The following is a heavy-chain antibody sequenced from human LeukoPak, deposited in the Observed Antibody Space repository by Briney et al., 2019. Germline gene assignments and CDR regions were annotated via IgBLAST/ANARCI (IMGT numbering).Heavy chain of an antibody. J-gene: IGHJ3*02. CDR1: RYTLTELS. CDR3: ATDYGGFGVPPAWAFDI. V-gene: IGHV1-24*01. D-gene: IGHD3-10*01. Sequence: ASVKVSCKVSRYTLTELSMHWVRQAPGKGLEWMGGFDPEDGETIYAQKFQGRVTMTEDTSTDTAYMELSSLRSEDTAVYYCATDYGGFGVPPAWAFDIWGQGTMVTVSS. CDR2: FDPEDGET.